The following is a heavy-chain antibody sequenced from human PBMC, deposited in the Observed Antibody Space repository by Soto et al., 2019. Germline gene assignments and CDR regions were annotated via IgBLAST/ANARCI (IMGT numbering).Heavy chain of an antibody. D-gene: IGHD3-22*01. Sequence: GGSLRLSCAASGFTFSSYAMHWVRQAPGKGLEWVAVISYDGSNKYYADSVKGRFTISRDNSKNTLYLQMNSLRAEDTAVYYCARDYYDSSGYYDYWGQGTLVTVSS. J-gene: IGHJ4*02. V-gene: IGHV3-30-3*01. CDR3: ARDYYDSSGYYDY. CDR2: ISYDGSNK. CDR1: GFTFSSYA.